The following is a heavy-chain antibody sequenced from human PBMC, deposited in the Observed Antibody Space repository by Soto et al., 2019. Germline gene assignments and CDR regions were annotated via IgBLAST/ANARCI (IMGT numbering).Heavy chain of an antibody. V-gene: IGHV3-15*01. CDR3: VIDDAARGFGELDY. Sequence: GGSLRLSCAASGFAFSPAWMTWVRQAPGKGLEWVALIKGKTSGETRAYAAPVKRRFTISRDDSENTVFLQMDSLKTEDTAVYYCVIDDAARGFGELDYWGRGTLVTVSS. CDR1: GFAFSPAW. D-gene: IGHD3-10*01. CDR2: IKGKTSGETR. J-gene: IGHJ4*02.